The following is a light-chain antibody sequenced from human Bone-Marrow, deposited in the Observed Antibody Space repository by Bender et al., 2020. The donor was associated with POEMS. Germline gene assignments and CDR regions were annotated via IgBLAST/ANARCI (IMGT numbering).Light chain of an antibody. CDR2: EVT. Sequence: QSALTQPASVSGSPGQSIRISCTGSTSDVGSYDLVPWSQKHPGKAPKLIIYEVTRRPSQISPRFSGSKSGTTASLTISGLQAEDEATYYCCSYGPTITYVFGSGTKVTVL. CDR1: TSDVGSYDL. J-gene: IGLJ1*01. CDR3: CSYGPTITYV. V-gene: IGLV2-23*02.